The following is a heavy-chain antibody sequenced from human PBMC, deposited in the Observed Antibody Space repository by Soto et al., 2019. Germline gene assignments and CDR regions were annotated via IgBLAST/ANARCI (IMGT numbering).Heavy chain of an antibody. Sequence: GSLRLSCAASGFTFDDYGMSWVRQAPGKGLEWVSGISWNGGSTGYADSVKGRFTISRDNAKNSLYLQMNSLRAEDTALYYCARVAAAGIDYYFDYWGQGTLVTVSS. CDR3: ARVAAAGIDYYFDY. V-gene: IGHV3-20*04. CDR2: ISWNGGST. J-gene: IGHJ4*02. CDR1: GFTFDDYG. D-gene: IGHD6-13*01.